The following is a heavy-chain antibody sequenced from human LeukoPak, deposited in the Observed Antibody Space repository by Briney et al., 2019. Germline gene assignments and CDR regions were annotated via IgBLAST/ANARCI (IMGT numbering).Heavy chain of an antibody. V-gene: IGHV4-30-4*01. CDR3: ARDQEYSSSHISDAFDI. J-gene: IGHJ3*02. CDR1: GGSISSGDYY. Sequence: SQTLSLTCTVSGGSISSGDYYWRRIRQPPGKGLEWIEYIYYSGSTYYNPSLKSRVTISVDTSKNQFSLKLSSVTAADTAVYYCARDQEYSSSHISDAFDIWGQGTMVTVSS. CDR2: IYYSGST. D-gene: IGHD6-13*01.